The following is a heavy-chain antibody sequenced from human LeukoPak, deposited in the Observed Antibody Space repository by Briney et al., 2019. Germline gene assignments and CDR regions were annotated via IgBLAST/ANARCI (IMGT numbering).Heavy chain of an antibody. D-gene: IGHD3-22*01. CDR1: GYTFTSYY. J-gene: IGHJ4*02. CDR3: ARAEGSGYYQGRDY. CDR2: IFPNSGDT. Sequence: GASVKVSCKASGYTFTSYYMHWVRQAPGQGPEWMGWIFPNSGDTHYAQKFQGRVSMTRDTSISTAYMELNRLTSDDTAIYYCARAEGSGYYQGRDYWGQGTLVTVSS. V-gene: IGHV1-2*02.